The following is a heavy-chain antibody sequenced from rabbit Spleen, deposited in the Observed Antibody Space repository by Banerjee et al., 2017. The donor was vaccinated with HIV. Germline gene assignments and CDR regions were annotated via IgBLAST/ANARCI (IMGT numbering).Heavy chain of an antibody. D-gene: IGHD4-1*01. CDR1: GFTISSYY. Sequence: QLEETGGGLVQPGGSLTLSCTASGFTISSYYMTWVRQAPGKGLEWIGIIYAGSGSTDYASWVNGRFTISSDNAQNTVDLQMNSLTAADTATYFCARGGGGGWGAMALTLWGPGTLVTVS. V-gene: IGHV1S7*01. CDR2: IYAGSGST. J-gene: IGHJ4*01. CDR3: ARGGGGGWGAMALTL.